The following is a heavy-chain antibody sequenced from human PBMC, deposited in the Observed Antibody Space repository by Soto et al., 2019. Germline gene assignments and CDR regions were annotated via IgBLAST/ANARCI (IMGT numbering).Heavy chain of an antibody. D-gene: IGHD3-10*01. CDR1: GGTFSSYT. CDR3: ARDLPRFGENWFDP. CDR2: IIPILGIA. Sequence: QVQLVQSGAEVKKPGSSVKVSCKASGGTFSSYTISWVRQAPGQGLEWMGRIIPILGIANYAQKFQGRVTITSDKSTSTAYIELSSLRSEDTAVYYCARDLPRFGENWFDPWGQGTLVTVSS. J-gene: IGHJ5*02. V-gene: IGHV1-69*08.